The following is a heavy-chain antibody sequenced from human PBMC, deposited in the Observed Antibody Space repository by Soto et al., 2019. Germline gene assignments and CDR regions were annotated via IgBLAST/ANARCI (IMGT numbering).Heavy chain of an antibody. CDR1: VCCIISGCYY. CDR2: IYYSGST. CDR3: ARHWSPYAIFNGSHGHDDFDI. J-gene: IGHJ3*02. D-gene: IGHD3-9*01. V-gene: IGHV4-31*03. Sequence: PSSTXSLTCTISVCCIISGCYYGSWIRQHPGNVLEWIGYIYYSGSTYYNPSLKSRVTISLDTSKNQFSLKLSSVTAADTAVYYRARHWSPYAIFNGSHGHDDFDIWGPGTMLTV.